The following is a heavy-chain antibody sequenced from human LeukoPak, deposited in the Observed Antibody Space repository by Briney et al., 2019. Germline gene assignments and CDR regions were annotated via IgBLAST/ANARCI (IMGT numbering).Heavy chain of an antibody. Sequence: GGSLRLSCAASGFTFSSYAMSWVRQAPGKGLEGVSGISGSGGSTYYADSVKGRFTISRDNSKNTLYLQMNSLRAEDTAVYYCAKSWQWLENFDYWGQGTLVTVSS. V-gene: IGHV3-23*01. CDR1: GFTFSSYA. J-gene: IGHJ4*02. D-gene: IGHD6-19*01. CDR3: AKSWQWLENFDY. CDR2: ISGSGGST.